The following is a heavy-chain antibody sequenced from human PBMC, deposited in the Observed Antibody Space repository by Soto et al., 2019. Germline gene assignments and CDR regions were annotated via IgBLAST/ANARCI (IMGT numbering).Heavy chain of an antibody. CDR1: GGSINTGGYY. J-gene: IGHJ4*02. D-gene: IGHD2-15*01. CDR3: AREGSGINYFDY. V-gene: IGHV4-31*03. CDR2: IYYSGST. Sequence: SETLSLTCTVSGGSINTGGYYWSWIRQHPGKGLEWIGYIYYSGSTYYNPSLKSRVTISVDTSKNQFSLKLSSVTAADTAVYYCAREGSGINYFDYWGQGTLVTVSS.